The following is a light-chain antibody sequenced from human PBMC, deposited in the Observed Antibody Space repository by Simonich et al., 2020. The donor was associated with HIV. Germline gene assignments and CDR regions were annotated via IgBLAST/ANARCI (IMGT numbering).Light chain of an antibody. CDR2: DVS. J-gene: IGLJ2*01. Sequence: QSALTQPASVSGSPGQSITTSCTGTSSDVGGYNYVSWYQQHPGKDPKLMIYDVSKRPSGVSNRFSASKSGNTASLTISGLQAKDEADYYCSSYTGSNTVVFGGGTKLTVL. CDR3: SSYTGSNTVV. CDR1: SSDVGGYNY. V-gene: IGLV2-14*01.